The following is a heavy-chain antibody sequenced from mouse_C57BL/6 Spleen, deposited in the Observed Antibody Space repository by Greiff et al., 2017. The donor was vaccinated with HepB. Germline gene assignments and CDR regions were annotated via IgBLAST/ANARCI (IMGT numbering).Heavy chain of an antibody. CDR2: ISSGGSYT. Sequence: DVKLVESGGDLVKPGGSLKLSCAASGFTFSSYGMSWVRQTPDKRLEWVATISSGGSYTYYPDRVKGRFTISRDNAKNTLYLQMSSLKSEDTAMYYCARHSGYAKGYYFDYWGQGTTLTVSS. V-gene: IGHV5-6*02. J-gene: IGHJ2*01. D-gene: IGHD3-2*02. CDR1: GFTFSSYG. CDR3: ARHSGYAKGYYFDY.